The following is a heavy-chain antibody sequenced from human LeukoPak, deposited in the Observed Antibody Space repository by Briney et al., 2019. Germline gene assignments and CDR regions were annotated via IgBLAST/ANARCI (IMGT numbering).Heavy chain of an antibody. CDR2: ISPSSGGT. D-gene: IGHD6-13*01. Sequence: VASVKVSCKTSGYSFTNYYIHWVRQAPGQGLEWMGWISPSSGGTEYAQKFQGRVTMSGDTSISTAYMELSRLRSDDTAVYYCARDRGSSWYVDYWGQGTLVTVSS. CDR3: ARDRGSSWYVDY. CDR1: GYSFTNYY. V-gene: IGHV1-2*02. J-gene: IGHJ4*02.